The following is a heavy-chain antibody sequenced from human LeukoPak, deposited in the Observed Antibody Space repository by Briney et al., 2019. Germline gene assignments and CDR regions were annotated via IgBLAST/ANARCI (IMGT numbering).Heavy chain of an antibody. CDR1: GGSISSGGYY. D-gene: IGHD4-23*01. Sequence: PSQTLSLTCTVSGGSISSGGYYWSWIRQPPGKGLEWIGYIYHSGSTYYNPSLKSRVTISVDGSKNQFSLKLSSVTAADTAVYYCARTTNSYYFDYWGQGTLVTVSS. CDR2: IYHSGST. J-gene: IGHJ4*02. CDR3: ARTTNSYYFDY. V-gene: IGHV4-30-2*01.